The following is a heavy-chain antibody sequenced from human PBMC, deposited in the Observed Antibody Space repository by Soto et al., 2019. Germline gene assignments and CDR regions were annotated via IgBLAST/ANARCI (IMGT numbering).Heavy chain of an antibody. D-gene: IGHD3-22*01. CDR2: INNSGRV. V-gene: IGHV4-34*01. CDR1: GGSFSCHS. CDR3: STRAYDTNGYYRFDP. J-gene: IGHJ5*01. Sequence: SETLSLTCAVYGGSFSCHSLTWIRQSPGKGLEWIGDINNSGRVNYSPSLKSRVTISLDTSKNQFALTLSAVTAADTAMYYCSTRAYDTNGYYRFDPWGQGTLVTVS.